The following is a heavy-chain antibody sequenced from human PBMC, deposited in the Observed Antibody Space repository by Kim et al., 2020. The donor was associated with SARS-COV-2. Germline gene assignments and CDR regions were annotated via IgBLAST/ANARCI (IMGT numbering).Heavy chain of an antibody. CDR3: ARGGAGVVPAPVLGLGPYYDYYAMDV. V-gene: IGHV4-34*01. CDR2: INHSGST. Sequence: SETLSLTCAVYGGSFSDYNWSWIRQPPGKGLEWIGEINHSGSTSHSPSLKSRVTISVDTSKSQFSLRLKSMTAADTAVYYCARGGAGVVPAPVLGLGPYYDYYAMDVWGQGTAVAVSS. D-gene: IGHD3-3*01. CDR1: GGSFSDYN. J-gene: IGHJ6*02.